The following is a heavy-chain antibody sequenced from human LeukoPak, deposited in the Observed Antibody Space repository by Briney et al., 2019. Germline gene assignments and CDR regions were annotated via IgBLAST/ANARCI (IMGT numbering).Heavy chain of an antibody. CDR1: GDAITGYY. J-gene: IGHJ5*02. Sequence: PDSLSLTCSVSGDAITGYYWTWIRQPPRPRLSWIGYIYYSGSTTYNPSLKSRVTVSVHTSKNQFYLNLSSVTAADTAVYYCARVYGGGRGGWFDTWGQGTLVAVSS. CDR2: IYYSGST. CDR3: ARVYGGGRGGWFDT. V-gene: IGHV4-59*07. D-gene: IGHD3-16*01.